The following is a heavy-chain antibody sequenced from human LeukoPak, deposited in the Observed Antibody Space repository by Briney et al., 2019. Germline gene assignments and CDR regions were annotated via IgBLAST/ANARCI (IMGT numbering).Heavy chain of an antibody. D-gene: IGHD3-22*01. J-gene: IGHJ3*02. CDR3: AKDAKPYYYDSSGYYYAGAFDI. CDR2: ISGSSSTM. V-gene: IGHV3-48*04. Sequence: GGSLRLSCEASGFTFTTYSMNWVRQAPGKGLEWVSYISGSSSTMYYADSVKGRFTISRDNSKSTLHLQMNSLRAEDTAVYYCAKDAKPYYYDSSGYYYAGAFDIWGQGTMVTVSS. CDR1: GFTFTTYS.